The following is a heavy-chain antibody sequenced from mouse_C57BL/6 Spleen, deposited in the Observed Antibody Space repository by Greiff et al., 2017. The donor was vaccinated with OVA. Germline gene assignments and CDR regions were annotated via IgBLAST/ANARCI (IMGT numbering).Heavy chain of an antibody. CDR3: ARGATVGGYFDY. V-gene: IGHV1-55*01. J-gene: IGHJ2*01. CDR2: IYPGSGST. D-gene: IGHD1-1*01. CDR1: GYTFTSYW. Sequence: VQLQQPGAELVKPGASVKTSCKASGYTFTSYWITWVKQRPGQGLEWIGDIYPGSGSTNYNEKFKSKATLTVDTSSSTAYMQLSSLTSEDSAVYYCARGATVGGYFDYWGQGTTLTVSS.